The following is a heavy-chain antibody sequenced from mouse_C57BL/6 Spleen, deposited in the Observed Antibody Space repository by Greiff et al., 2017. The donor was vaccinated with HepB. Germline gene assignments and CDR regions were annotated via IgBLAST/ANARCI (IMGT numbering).Heavy chain of an antibody. CDR2: INPNNGGT. V-gene: IGHV1-26*01. J-gene: IGHJ4*01. D-gene: IGHD2-4*01. Sequence: EVQLQQSGPELVKPGASVKISCKASGYTFTDYYMNWVKQSHGKSLEWIGDINPNNGGTSYNQKFKGKATLTVDKSSSTAYMELRSLTSEDSAVYYCARWDYALAMYYWGQGTSVTVSS. CDR1: GYTFTDYY. CDR3: ARWDYALAMYY.